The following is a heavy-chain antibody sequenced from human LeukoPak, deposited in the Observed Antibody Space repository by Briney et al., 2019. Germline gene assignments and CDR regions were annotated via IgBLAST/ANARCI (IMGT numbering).Heavy chain of an antibody. CDR3: ARGLQQDGSSSWYDWFDP. D-gene: IGHD6-13*01. CDR1: GYTFTSYD. Sequence: ASVKVSCKASGYTFTSYDINWVRQATGQGLEWMGWMNPNRGNTGYAQKFQGRVTMTRNTSISTAYMELSSLRSEDTAVYYCARGLQQDGSSSWYDWFDPWGQGTLVTVSS. V-gene: IGHV1-8*01. J-gene: IGHJ5*02. CDR2: MNPNRGNT.